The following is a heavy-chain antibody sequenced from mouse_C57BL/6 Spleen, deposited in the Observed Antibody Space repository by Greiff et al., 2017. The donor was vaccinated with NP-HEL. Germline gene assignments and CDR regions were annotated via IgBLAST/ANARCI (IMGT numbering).Heavy chain of an antibody. D-gene: IGHD2-3*01. Sequence: QSGPGLVKPSQSLSLTCSVTGYSITSGYYWNWIRQFPGNKLEWMGYISYDGSNNYNPSLKNRISITRDTSKNQFFLKLNSVTTEDTATYYCASLYDGYPLYAMDYWGQGTSVTVSS. J-gene: IGHJ4*01. CDR3: ASLYDGYPLYAMDY. V-gene: IGHV3-6*01. CDR2: ISYDGSN. CDR1: GYSITSGYY.